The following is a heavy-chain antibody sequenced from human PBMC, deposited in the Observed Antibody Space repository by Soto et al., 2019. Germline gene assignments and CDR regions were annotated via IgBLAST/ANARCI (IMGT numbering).Heavy chain of an antibody. V-gene: IGHV4-4*02. CDR1: GDPISSSKW. J-gene: IGHJ6*02. CDR3: ARLNRHYYYYGMDV. CDR2: IDQNGIT. Sequence: PSETLSLTCAVSGDPISSSKWWTWVRQTPGKGLEWIGKIDQNGITNYNPSLESRVTILKDNSKNQLSLKLTFVTAVDSAVYYCARLNRHYYYYGMDVWGQGATVT.